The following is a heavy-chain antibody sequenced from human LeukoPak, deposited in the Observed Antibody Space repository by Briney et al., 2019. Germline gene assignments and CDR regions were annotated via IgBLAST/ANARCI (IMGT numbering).Heavy chain of an antibody. CDR2: INHSGST. Sequence: SETLSLTCAVSGGSISSGGYSWSWIRQPPGKGLEWIGEINHSGSTNYNPSLKSRVTISVDTSKNQFSLKLSSVTAADTAVYYCARYPWYVFYGMDVWGQGTTVTVSS. CDR1: GGSISSGGYS. J-gene: IGHJ6*02. V-gene: IGHV4-30-2*01. D-gene: IGHD2-15*01. CDR3: ARYPWYVFYGMDV.